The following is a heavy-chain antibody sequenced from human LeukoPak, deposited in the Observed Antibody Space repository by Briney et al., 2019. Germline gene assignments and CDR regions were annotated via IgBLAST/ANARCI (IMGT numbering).Heavy chain of an antibody. CDR1: GFTVSSNY. D-gene: IGHD1-26*01. V-gene: IGHV3-53*01. CDR3: ANLIVGAISD. CDR2: IYSGGST. J-gene: IGHJ4*02. Sequence: GGSLRLSCAASGFTVSSNYMSWVRQAPGKGLEWVSVIYSGGSTYYADSVKGRFTISRDDSKNTLYLQMNSLRAEDTAVYYCANLIVGAISDWGQGTLVTVSS.